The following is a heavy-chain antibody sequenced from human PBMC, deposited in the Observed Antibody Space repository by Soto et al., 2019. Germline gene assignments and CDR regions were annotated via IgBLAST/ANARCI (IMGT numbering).Heavy chain of an antibody. V-gene: IGHV3-23*01. CDR2: ISGSGGST. CDR1: GITFSSYA. Sequence: PGGSLRLSCAASGITFSSYAMSGVRQAPGKGLEWVSAISGSGGSTYYADSVKGRFTISRDNSKNKLYLQLKSLRAEDTAVYYCSAISGSYPVYFDYWGEVTLVTFSS. D-gene: IGHD1-26*01. CDR3: SAISGSYPVYFDY. J-gene: IGHJ4*02.